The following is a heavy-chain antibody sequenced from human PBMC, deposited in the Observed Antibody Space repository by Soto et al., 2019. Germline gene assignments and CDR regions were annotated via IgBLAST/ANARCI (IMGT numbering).Heavy chain of an antibody. CDR2: IYYSGST. V-gene: IGHV4-31*03. J-gene: IGHJ4*02. CDR3: ARAFDDSGAQFDY. Sequence: QVQLQESGPGLVKPSQTLSLTCTVSGGSISSDSYYWSWIRQHPGKGLEWIGYIYYSGSTYYNPSLTSRVTISVDTSNNQFSLKLTSVTAADTAVYYCARAFDDSGAQFDYWGQGTLVTVSS. CDR1: GGSISSDSYY. D-gene: IGHD4-17*01.